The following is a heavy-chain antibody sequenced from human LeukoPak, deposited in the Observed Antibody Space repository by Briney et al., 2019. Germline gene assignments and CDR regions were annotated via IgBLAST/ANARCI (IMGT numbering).Heavy chain of an antibody. V-gene: IGHV3-53*01. CDR2: ISPSGSAT. CDR3: TRDKSASSPREWFDP. J-gene: IGHJ5*02. D-gene: IGHD6-6*01. Sequence: GGSLRLSCAASGFTVSSNYMSWVRQAPGKGLEWVATISPSGSATYYADSVKGRFTISRDNSQTTLYLQMNSLSDEDTALYHCTRDKSASSPREWFDPWGQGIVVTVSS. CDR1: GFTVSSNY.